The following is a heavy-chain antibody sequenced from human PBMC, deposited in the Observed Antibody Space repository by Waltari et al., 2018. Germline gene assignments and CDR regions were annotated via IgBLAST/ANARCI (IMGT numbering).Heavy chain of an antibody. D-gene: IGHD1-26*01. J-gene: IGHJ4*02. Sequence: QVQLQESGPGLVKPSETLSLTCTVSGGSISSHYWSWIRQPPGKGLEWIGYIYYSGSTNSNPALKSRVTISVDTSKNQFSLKLSSVTAADTAVYYCARDSGSYYFDYWGQGTLVTVSS. V-gene: IGHV4-59*11. CDR1: GGSISSHY. CDR3: ARDSGSYYFDY. CDR2: IYYSGST.